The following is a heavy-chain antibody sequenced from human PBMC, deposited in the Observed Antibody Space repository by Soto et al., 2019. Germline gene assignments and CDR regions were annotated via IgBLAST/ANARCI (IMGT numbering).Heavy chain of an antibody. CDR2: VKSKTHGETT. CDR1: GFTFSNAW. V-gene: IGHV3-15*07. Sequence: PGVSLRLSCAASGFTFSNAWINWVRQAPGKGLEWVDRVKSKTHGETTDFAAPVKGRFAISRDDSKNVVYLQMNSLKTEDTGIYYCTTDYDYFPGTCPWSGKYSSSYDYWGQGTLVTVSS. D-gene: IGHD6-6*01. J-gene: IGHJ4*02. CDR3: TTDYDYFPGTCPWSGKYSSSYDY.